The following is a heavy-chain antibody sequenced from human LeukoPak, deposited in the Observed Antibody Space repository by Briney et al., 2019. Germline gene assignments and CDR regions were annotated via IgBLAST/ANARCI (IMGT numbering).Heavy chain of an antibody. V-gene: IGHV4-34*01. CDR2: INHSGST. Sequence: PSETLSLTCAVYGGSFSGYYWSWIRQPPGKGLEWIGEINHSGSTNYNPSLKSRVTISVDTSKNQFSLRLSSVTAADTAVFYCARGLQGDCSGGSCDSPLGGMNWFDPWGQGTLVTVSS. J-gene: IGHJ5*02. CDR3: ARGLQGDCSGGSCDSPLGGMNWFDP. CDR1: GGSFSGYY. D-gene: IGHD2-15*01.